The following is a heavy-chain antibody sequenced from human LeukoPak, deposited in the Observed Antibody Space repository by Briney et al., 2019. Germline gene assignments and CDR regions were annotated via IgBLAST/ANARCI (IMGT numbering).Heavy chain of an antibody. J-gene: IGHJ6*03. CDR3: SRHTLYNYYYMYV. V-gene: IGHV4-59*08. CDR1: GGSIISYN. CDR2: IYYSAST. Sequence: PSETLSLTCTVSGGSIISYNSCWIWHPPREGLERVGYIYYSASTTYNHPLTCRVTISVAASNTKFPLNLNCVTAEATAVSYCSRHTLYNYYYMYVWGKRNTVTVSS.